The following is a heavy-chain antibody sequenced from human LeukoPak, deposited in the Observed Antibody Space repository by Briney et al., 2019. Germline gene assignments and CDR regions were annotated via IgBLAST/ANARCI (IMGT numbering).Heavy chain of an antibody. J-gene: IGHJ4*02. CDR2: INHSGST. Sequence: SETLSLTCAVYGGSFSGYYWSWIRQPPGKGLEWIGEINHSGSTNYSPSLKSRVTISVDTSKNQFSLKLSSVTAADTAVYYCARAHPYYYDSSGYYGYWSQGTLVTVSS. CDR1: GGSFSGYY. CDR3: ARAHPYYYDSSGYYGY. V-gene: IGHV4-34*01. D-gene: IGHD3-22*01.